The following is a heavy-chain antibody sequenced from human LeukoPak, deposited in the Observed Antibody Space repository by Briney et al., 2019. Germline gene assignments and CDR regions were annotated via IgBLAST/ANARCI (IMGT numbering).Heavy chain of an antibody. CDR2: IIPILGIT. CDR3: AKEGGDYDILTGYPIYYYYGMDV. J-gene: IGHJ6*02. CDR1: GGTFSSYA. D-gene: IGHD3-9*01. Sequence: ASVKVSCKASGGTFSSYAISWVRQAPGQGLEWMGRIIPILGITNYAQKFQGRVTITADKSTSTAYMELSSLRSEDTAVYYCAKEGGDYDILTGYPIYYYYGMDVWGQGTTVTVSS. V-gene: IGHV1-69*04.